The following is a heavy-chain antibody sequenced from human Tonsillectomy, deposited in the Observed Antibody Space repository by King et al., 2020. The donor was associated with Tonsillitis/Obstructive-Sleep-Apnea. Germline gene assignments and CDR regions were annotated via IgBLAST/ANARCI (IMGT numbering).Heavy chain of an antibody. CDR2: IYYSGGT. D-gene: IGHD3-10*01. V-gene: IGHV4-59*01. CDR1: GGSISSYY. CDR3: ARMEREFYYFDF. J-gene: IGHJ4*02. Sequence: VQLQESGPGLVKPSETLSLTCTVSGGSISSYYWSWIRQPPGKGLEWIGYIYYSGGTNYNPSLRSRVTISVDTSKNQFSLKLSSVTAADTAVYYCARMEREFYYFDFWGQGTLVTVSS.